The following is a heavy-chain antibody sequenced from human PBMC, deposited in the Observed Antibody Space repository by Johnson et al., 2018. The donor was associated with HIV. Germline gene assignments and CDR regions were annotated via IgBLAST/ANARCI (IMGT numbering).Heavy chain of an antibody. CDR3: AKDRLRDGYNRDAFDI. CDR2: ISWDGGST. D-gene: IGHD5-24*01. V-gene: IGHV3-43D*03. Sequence: VQLVESGGVVVQPGGSLRLSCAASGFTFDDYAMHWVRQAPGKGLEWVSLISWDGGSTYSAASVKGRFTIYRDNSKNSLYLQMNSLRAEDTALYYCAKDRLRDGYNRDAFDIWGQGTMVTVSS. J-gene: IGHJ3*02. CDR1: GFTFDDYA.